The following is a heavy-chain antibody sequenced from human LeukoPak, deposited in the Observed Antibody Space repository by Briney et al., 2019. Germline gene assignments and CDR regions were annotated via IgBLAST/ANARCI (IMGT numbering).Heavy chain of an antibody. CDR2: ISSSSSYI. Sequence: GGSLRLSCAASGFTFSSYSMNWVRQAPGKGLEWVSSISSSSSYIYYADSVKGRFTISRDNSKNTLYLQMNSLRAEDTAVYYCARDVRLGYCSGGSCFAHYYFDYWGQGTLVTVSS. V-gene: IGHV3-21*01. CDR3: ARDVRLGYCSGGSCFAHYYFDY. D-gene: IGHD2-15*01. CDR1: GFTFSSYS. J-gene: IGHJ4*02.